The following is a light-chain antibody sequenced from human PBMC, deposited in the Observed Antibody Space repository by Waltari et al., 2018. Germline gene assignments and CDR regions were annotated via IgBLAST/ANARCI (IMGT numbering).Light chain of an antibody. CDR1: SLRRYY. CDR2: GQD. CDR3: LSRDTTSTRV. Sequence: SSELTQDPAVSVALGQTVSITCQGDSLRRYYASGYQQRPGQAPILILYGQDNRPSGIPGRFSGSTSGNTASLTITGAQAEDEADYYCLSRDTTSTRVFGGGTRLTV. J-gene: IGLJ3*02. V-gene: IGLV3-19*01.